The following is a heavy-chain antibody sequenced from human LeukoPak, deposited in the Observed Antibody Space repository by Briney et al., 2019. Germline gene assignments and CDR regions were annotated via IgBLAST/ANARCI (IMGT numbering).Heavy chain of an antibody. Sequence: GGSLRLSCVASGFTFSSYGMHWVRQAPGEGLEWVAFIWYDGSNKYYADSVKGRLTISRDNSKNTLSLQMSSLRPDDAAVYYCAKAYSYGYDYWGQGTLVTVSS. J-gene: IGHJ4*02. CDR2: IWYDGSNK. V-gene: IGHV3-30*02. CDR3: AKAYSYGYDY. CDR1: GFTFSSYG. D-gene: IGHD5-18*01.